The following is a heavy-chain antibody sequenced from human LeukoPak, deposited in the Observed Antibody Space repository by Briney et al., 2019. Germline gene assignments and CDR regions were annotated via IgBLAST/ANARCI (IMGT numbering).Heavy chain of an antibody. D-gene: IGHD3-16*01. CDR1: GGSISSSSYY. CDR3: ARSLIGWFDP. Sequence: PSETLSLTCTVSGGSISSSSYYWGWIRQPPGKGLEWIGSIYYSGSTYYNPSLKSRVTISVDTSKNQFSLKLSSVTAADTAVYYCARSLIGWFDPWGQGTLVTVSS. V-gene: IGHV4-39*07. J-gene: IGHJ5*02. CDR2: IYYSGST.